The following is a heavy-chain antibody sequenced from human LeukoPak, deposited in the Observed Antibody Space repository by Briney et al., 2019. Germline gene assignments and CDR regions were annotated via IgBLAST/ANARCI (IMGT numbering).Heavy chain of an antibody. CDR3: AKPVSGGLAVTADWFHP. J-gene: IGHJ5*01. CDR1: GFAFSFYA. V-gene: IGHV3-23*01. CDR2: INANSGTT. D-gene: IGHD6-19*01. Sequence: GGSLRLSCAASGFAFSFYAMSWLRQPPGKGLEWVSTINANSGTTSYAASVRGRFTISRDNSKDTLYLQVNTLRADDTATYYCAKPVSGGLAVTADWFHPWGQGTLVVVSS.